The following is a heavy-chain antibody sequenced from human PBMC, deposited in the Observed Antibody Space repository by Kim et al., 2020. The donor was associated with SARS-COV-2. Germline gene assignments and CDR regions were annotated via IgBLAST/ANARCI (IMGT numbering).Heavy chain of an antibody. V-gene: IGHV3-48*04. CDR2: INGNSAIR. Sequence: GGSLRLSCAASGFTFSSYSMTWVRQAPGKGLEWVSYINGNSAIRHYADSVKGRFTISRDNAKNSLFLQMNSLRADDTAVYYCVRAGHYDSSGYLRDFDYWGQGTMVTVSS. CDR3: VRAGHYDSSGYLRDFDY. CDR1: GFTFSSYS. D-gene: IGHD3-22*01. J-gene: IGHJ4*02.